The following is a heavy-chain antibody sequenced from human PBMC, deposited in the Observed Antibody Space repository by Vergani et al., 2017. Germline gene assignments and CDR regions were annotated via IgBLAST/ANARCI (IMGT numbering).Heavy chain of an antibody. Sequence: EVQLVESGGGLVKPGGSLRLSCAASGFTFSSYSMNWVRQAPGKGLEWVSSISSSSSYIYYADSVKGRFTISRDNAKNSLYLQMNSLRAEDTAVYYCAGSRLAGITMVRGVIGYWGQGTLVNGSS. J-gene: IGHJ4*02. CDR2: ISSSSSYI. D-gene: IGHD3-10*01. CDR1: GFTFSSYS. V-gene: IGHV3-21*01. CDR3: AGSRLAGITMVRGVIGY.